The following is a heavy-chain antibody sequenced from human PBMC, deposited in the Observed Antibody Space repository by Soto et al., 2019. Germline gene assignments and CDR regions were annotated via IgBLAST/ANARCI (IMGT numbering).Heavy chain of an antibody. CDR2: ISYDGSNK. V-gene: IGHV3-30*18. CDR3: AKDLIRGIAARPLDY. D-gene: IGHD6-6*01. Sequence: QVQLVESGGGVVQPGRSLRLSCAASGFTFSSYGMHWVRQAPGKGLEWVAVISYDGSNKYYADSVKGRFTISRDNSKNTLYLQMNSPRAEDTAVYYCAKDLIRGIAARPLDYWGQGTLVTVSS. CDR1: GFTFSSYG. J-gene: IGHJ4*02.